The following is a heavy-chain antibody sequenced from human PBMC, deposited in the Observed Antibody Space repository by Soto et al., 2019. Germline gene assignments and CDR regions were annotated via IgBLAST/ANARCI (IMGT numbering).Heavy chain of an antibody. Sequence: EVQLVESGGGLVQPGGSLRLSCAGSGFSFNSYAMDWVRQAPGKGLEWVSYISLSSSNIHYADSVKGRFTISRDNAKNSLYLQMNSLRAEDTAVYYCARDPSRGNYWAPYIDLWGRGTLVTVSS. CDR3: ARDPSRGNYWAPYIDL. J-gene: IGHJ2*01. CDR2: ISLSSSNI. D-gene: IGHD1-26*01. CDR1: GFSFNSYA. V-gene: IGHV3-48*01.